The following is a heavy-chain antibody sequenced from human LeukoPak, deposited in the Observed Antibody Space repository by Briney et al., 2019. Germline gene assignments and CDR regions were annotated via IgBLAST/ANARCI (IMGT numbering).Heavy chain of an antibody. CDR3: ARDWGPTTLLPRTWFDP. V-gene: IGHV3-30-3*01. CDR2: ISYDGSNK. D-gene: IGHD4-11*01. J-gene: IGHJ5*02. CDR1: GFTFSSYA. Sequence: GGSLRLSCAASGFTFSSYAMHWVRQAPVKGLEWVAVISYDGSNKYYADSVKGRFTISRDNSKNTLYLQMNSLRAEDTAVYYCARDWGPTTLLPRTWFDPWGQGTLVTVSS.